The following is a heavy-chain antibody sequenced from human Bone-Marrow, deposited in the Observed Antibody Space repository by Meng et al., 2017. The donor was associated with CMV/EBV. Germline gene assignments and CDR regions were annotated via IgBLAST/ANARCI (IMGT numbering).Heavy chain of an antibody. CDR3: ARENDAGYYFDY. Sequence: SETLSLTCTVSGGSISSYYRSWTRQPVGKGLEWIGHIYTSGSTNQNPSLKSRVTMSLDTSKNQFSLKLSSVTAADTAVYYCARENDAGYYFDYWGQGTLVTVSS. J-gene: IGHJ4*02. CDR1: GGSISSYY. D-gene: IGHD3-10*01. V-gene: IGHV4-4*07. CDR2: IYTSGST.